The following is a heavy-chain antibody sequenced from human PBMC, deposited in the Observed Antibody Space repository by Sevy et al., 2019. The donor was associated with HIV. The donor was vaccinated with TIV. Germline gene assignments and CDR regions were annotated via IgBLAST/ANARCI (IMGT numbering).Heavy chain of an antibody. D-gene: IGHD4-17*01. J-gene: IGHJ3*02. Sequence: GGSLRLSCAASGFTFSNTWMSWVRQAPGKGLELVGRIKSKNDGGTTDYAVTVIGRFTITKDESKSTLYVRMNSLKIEDTAVYYCATMGWHGGFNTWGKGTMVTV. CDR2: IKSKNDGGTT. CDR3: ATMGWHGGFNT. CDR1: GFTFSNTW. V-gene: IGHV3-15*01.